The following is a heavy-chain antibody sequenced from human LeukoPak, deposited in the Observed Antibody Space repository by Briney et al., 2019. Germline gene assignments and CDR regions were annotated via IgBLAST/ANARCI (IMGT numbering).Heavy chain of an antibody. CDR1: GGTFSSYA. CDR3: ARNPVRYSGYDYGDYPRWYFDY. Sequence: ASVKVSCKASGGTFSSYAISWVRQAPGQGLEWMGGIIPIFGTANYAQKFLGRVTITADESTSTAYMELSSLRSEDTAVYYCARNPVRYSGYDYGDYPRWYFDYWGQGTLVTVSS. V-gene: IGHV1-69*13. J-gene: IGHJ4*02. CDR2: IIPIFGTA. D-gene: IGHD5-12*01.